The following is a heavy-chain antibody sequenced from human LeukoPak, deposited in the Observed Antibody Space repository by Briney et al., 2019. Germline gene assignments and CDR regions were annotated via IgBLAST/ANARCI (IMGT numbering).Heavy chain of an antibody. CDR3: ARGRYSGYETFDY. J-gene: IGHJ4*02. V-gene: IGHV4-59*08. CDR1: GGSISSYY. Sequence: LSETLSLTCTVSGGSISSYYWNWIRQPPGKGLEWIGYIYYSGSTNYNPSLKSRVTISVDTSKNQFSLKLSSVTAADTAVYYCARGRYSGYETFDYWGQGTLVTVSS. D-gene: IGHD5-12*01. CDR2: IYYSGST.